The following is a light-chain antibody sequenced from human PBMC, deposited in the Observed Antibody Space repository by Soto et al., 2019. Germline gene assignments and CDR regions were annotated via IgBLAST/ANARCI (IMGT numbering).Light chain of an antibody. J-gene: IGKJ3*01. CDR2: GAS. CDR1: QSVSSSY. Sequence: EMVLTQSPGTLSLSPGERASLSCRASQSVSSSYLAWYQQKSGQAPRLLIYGASSRATGIPDRFSGSGSGTDFSVTISRLEPEDFAVYYCQQYGSSPLFTCGPGTKVDIK. V-gene: IGKV3-20*01. CDR3: QQYGSSPLFT.